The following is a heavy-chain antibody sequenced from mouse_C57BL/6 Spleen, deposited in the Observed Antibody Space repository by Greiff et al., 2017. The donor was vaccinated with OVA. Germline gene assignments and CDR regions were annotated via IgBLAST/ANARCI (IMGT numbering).Heavy chain of an antibody. CDR3: ARCPSTMIKSLFAY. J-gene: IGHJ3*01. Sequence: QVQLQQPGAELVMPGASVKLSCKASGYTFTSYWMHWVKQRPGQGLEWIGVIDPSDSYTNYNQKFKGKATLTVDTSSSTAYMQLSSLTSEDSAVYYCARCPSTMIKSLFAYWGQGTLVTVSA. D-gene: IGHD2-4*01. V-gene: IGHV1-69*01. CDR2: IDPSDSYT. CDR1: GYTFTSYW.